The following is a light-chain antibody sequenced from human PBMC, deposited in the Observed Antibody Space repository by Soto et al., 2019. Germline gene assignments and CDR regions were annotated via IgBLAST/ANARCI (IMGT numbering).Light chain of an antibody. CDR2: DTS. J-gene: IGKJ5*01. CDR1: QGIGDT. CDR3: QQRNSWPPTFT. V-gene: IGKV3-11*01. Sequence: EVVMRQSPATLSVSPGEGATLSCRASQGIGDTLAWYQHKPGQTPRLLIYDTSIRATGIPARFSGSGSGTDFTLTISSLEPEDFAVYYCQQRNSWPPTFTFGQGTRLEIK.